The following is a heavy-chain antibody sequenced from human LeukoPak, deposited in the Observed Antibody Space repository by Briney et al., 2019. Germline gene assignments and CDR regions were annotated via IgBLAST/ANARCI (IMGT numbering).Heavy chain of an antibody. CDR1: GYTLTELS. CDR2: FDPEDGET. Sequence: ASVKVSCKVSGYTLTELSMHWVRQAPGKRLEWMGGFDPEDGETIYAQKFQGRVTMTEDTSTDTAYMELSSLRSEDTAVYYCATNDILTGQYYYYMDVWGKGTTVTVSS. D-gene: IGHD3-9*01. V-gene: IGHV1-24*01. J-gene: IGHJ6*03. CDR3: ATNDILTGQYYYYMDV.